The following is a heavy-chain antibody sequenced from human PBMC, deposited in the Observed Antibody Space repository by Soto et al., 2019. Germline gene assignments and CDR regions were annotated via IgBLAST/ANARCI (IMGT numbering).Heavy chain of an antibody. CDR3: ARGRYGDY. CDR1: GYAFTTYG. Sequence: QVHLVQSGAEVKKPGASVKVSCKGSGYAFTTYGITWVRQAPGQGLEWMGWISAHNGNTNYAQKLQGRVTVPRDTSTSTAYRELRSLRSDDTAVYFCARGRYGDYWGQGARVTVSS. D-gene: IGHD1-1*01. V-gene: IGHV1-18*01. J-gene: IGHJ4*02. CDR2: ISAHNGNT.